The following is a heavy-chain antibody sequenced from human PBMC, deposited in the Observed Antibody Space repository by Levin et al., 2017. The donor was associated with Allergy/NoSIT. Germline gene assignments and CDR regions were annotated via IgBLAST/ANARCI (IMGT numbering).Heavy chain of an antibody. D-gene: IGHD3-16*01. Sequence: PGGSLRLSCTVIGGSISSFYWSWIRQPPGKNLEWIGYIYYSGSTYYNPSLKSRVTISVDTSKNQLSLRLRSVTAAATAVYHCARHHANYDYAWGPDACDTWGQGTLVTVSS. CDR2: IYYSGST. CDR3: ARHHANYDYAWGPDACDT. V-gene: IGHV4-59*08. CDR1: GGSISSFY. J-gene: IGHJ5*02.